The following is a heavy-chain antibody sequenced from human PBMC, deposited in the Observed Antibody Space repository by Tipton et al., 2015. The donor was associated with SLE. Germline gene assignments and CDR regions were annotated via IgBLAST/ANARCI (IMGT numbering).Heavy chain of an antibody. CDR1: GDSNSSYY. Sequence: TLSLTCTVSGDSNSSYYWSWIRQSPGKGLGWIAYISNTGGTRYNPSLKSRVTISIDTSKRQISLNLRSVTAADTAVYYCARDRPRGPFDVWGQGTMVTVSS. J-gene: IGHJ3*01. D-gene: IGHD3-10*01. V-gene: IGHV4-59*01. CDR2: ISNTGGT. CDR3: ARDRPRGPFDV.